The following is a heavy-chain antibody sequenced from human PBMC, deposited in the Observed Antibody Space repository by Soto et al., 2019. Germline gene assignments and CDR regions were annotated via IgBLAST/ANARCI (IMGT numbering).Heavy chain of an antibody. Sequence: SETLSLTCTVSGGSISSYYWSWIRQPPGKGLEWIGYIYYSGSTNYNPSLKSRVTISVDTSKNQFSLKLSSVTAADTAVYYCARVEGITIFGVVIKGPNLFDPWGQGTLVTVSS. D-gene: IGHD3-3*01. J-gene: IGHJ5*02. CDR2: IYYSGST. CDR1: GGSISSYY. V-gene: IGHV4-59*08. CDR3: ARVEGITIFGVVIKGPNLFDP.